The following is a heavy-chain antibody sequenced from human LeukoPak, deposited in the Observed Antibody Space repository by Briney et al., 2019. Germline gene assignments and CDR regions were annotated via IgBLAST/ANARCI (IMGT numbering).Heavy chain of an antibody. J-gene: IGHJ3*01. D-gene: IGHD2-2*01. CDR1: GFTFADSA. CDR2: IDWSGRTM. Sequence: GGSLRLSCAASGFTFADSAMHSVRQTPGKGLEWVSGIDWSGRTMVYADSVKGRFTISRDNAKNSLYLEMSSLRAEDMALYYCTKDRSSTLDDAFDFWGQGTMVTVSS. CDR3: TKDRSSTLDDAFDF. V-gene: IGHV3-9*03.